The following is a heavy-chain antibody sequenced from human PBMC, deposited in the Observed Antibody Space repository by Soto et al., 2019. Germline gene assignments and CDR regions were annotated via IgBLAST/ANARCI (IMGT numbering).Heavy chain of an antibody. D-gene: IGHD3-22*01. V-gene: IGHV4-31*03. J-gene: IGHJ6*02. CDR3: ASMYYYDSSGYYPGLPYYYGMDV. CDR2: IYYSGST. Sequence: TLSLTCTVSGGSISSGGYYWSWIRQHPGKGLEWIGYIYYSGSTYYNPSLKSRVTISVDTSKNQFSLKLSSVTAADTAVYYCASMYYYDSSGYYPGLPYYYGMDVWGQGTTVTVSS. CDR1: GGSISSGGYY.